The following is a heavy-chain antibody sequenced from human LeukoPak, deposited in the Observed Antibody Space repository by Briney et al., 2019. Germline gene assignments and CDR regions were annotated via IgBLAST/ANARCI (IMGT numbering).Heavy chain of an antibody. CDR2: TYYRSKWYN. J-gene: IGHJ4*02. CDR3: ARDLGNTGWYTFDY. Sequence: SQTLSLTCDISGDRVSSNNGAWNWIRQPPSRSLEWLGRTYYRSKWYNDYAGFLNGRITISPDTSKNQFSLHLNSVTPEDTAVYYCARDLGNTGWYTFDYWGQGILVTVSS. V-gene: IGHV6-1*01. CDR1: GDRVSSNNGA. D-gene: IGHD6-19*01.